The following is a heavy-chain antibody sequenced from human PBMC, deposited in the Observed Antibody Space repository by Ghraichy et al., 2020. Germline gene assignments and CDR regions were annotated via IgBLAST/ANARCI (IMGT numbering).Heavy chain of an antibody. CDR3: AREGTFGYCSSTSCLTAIDS. V-gene: IGHV3-66*01. D-gene: IGHD2-2*03. Sequence: GSLKLSCAASGFTVSGNYMNWVRQAPGKGLQWVSVMYNTGNTNYADSVKGRFTISRDNSKNTVYLQMSNLRAEDTAVYYCAREGTFGYCSSTSCLTAIDSWGQGTLVTVSS. CDR1: GFTVSGNY. CDR2: MYNTGNT. J-gene: IGHJ4*02.